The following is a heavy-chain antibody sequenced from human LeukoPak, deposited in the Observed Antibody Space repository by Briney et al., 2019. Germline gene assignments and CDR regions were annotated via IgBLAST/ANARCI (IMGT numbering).Heavy chain of an antibody. V-gene: IGHV3-23*01. Sequence: HPGGSLRLSCAASGFTFSSSAMSWVRQAPGKGLEWVSSISGSGSGGSTYYADSVKGRFTISRDNAKNSLYLQMNSLRAEDTAVYYCARATRDILTGYYYYYYYMDVWGKGTTVTISS. CDR1: GFTFSSSA. CDR2: ISGSGSGGST. D-gene: IGHD3-9*01. CDR3: ARATRDILTGYYYYYYYMDV. J-gene: IGHJ6*03.